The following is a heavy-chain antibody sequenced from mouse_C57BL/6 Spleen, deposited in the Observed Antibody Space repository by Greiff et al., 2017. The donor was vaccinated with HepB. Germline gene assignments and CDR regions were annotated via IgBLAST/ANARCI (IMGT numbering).Heavy chain of an antibody. V-gene: IGHV1-63*01. Sequence: VQRVESGAELVRPGTSVKMSCKASGYTFTNYWIGWAKQRPGHGLEWIGDIYPGGGYTNYNEKFKGKATLTADKSSSTAYMQFSSLTSEDSAIYYCARWVDYAMDYWGQGTSVTVSS. CDR3: ARWVDYAMDY. CDR2: IYPGGGYT. CDR1: GYTFTNYW. J-gene: IGHJ4*01. D-gene: IGHD1-1*01.